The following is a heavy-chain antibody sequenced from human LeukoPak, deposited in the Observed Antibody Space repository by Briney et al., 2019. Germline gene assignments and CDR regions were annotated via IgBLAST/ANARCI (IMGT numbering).Heavy chain of an antibody. CDR2: IIPIFGTA. Sequence: SVKVSCKASGGTFSSYAISWVRQAPGQGLEWMGGIIPIFGTANYAQKFQGRVTITADESTSTAYMELSSLRSEDTAVYYCARGYYYDRYSNWYFDLWGRGTLVTVSS. V-gene: IGHV1-69*13. D-gene: IGHD3-22*01. J-gene: IGHJ2*01. CDR1: GGTFSSYA. CDR3: ARGYYYDRYSNWYFDL.